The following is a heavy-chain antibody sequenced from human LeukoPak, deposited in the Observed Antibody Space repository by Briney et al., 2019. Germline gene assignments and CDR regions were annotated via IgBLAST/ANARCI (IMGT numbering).Heavy chain of an antibody. J-gene: IGHJ3*02. CDR3: ARDSSSWRDAFDI. CDR1: GFTFSSYE. D-gene: IGHD6-13*01. Sequence: GGSLRLSCAASGFTFSSYEMNWVRQAPGKGLEWVSYISSSCSTIYYADSVKARLTISRDNAKNSLYLQMNSLRAEDTAVYYCARDSSSWRDAFDIWGQGTMVTVSS. CDR2: ISSSCSTI. V-gene: IGHV3-48*03.